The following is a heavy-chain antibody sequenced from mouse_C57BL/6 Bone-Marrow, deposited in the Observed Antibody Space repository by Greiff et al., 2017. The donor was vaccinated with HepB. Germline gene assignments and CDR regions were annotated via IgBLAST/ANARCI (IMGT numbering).Heavy chain of an antibody. CDR2: IWSGGST. D-gene: IGHD4-1*01. Sequence: QVQLQQSGPGLVQPSQILSITCTVSGFSLTSYGVHWVRQSPGKGLEWLGVIWSGGSTDYNAAFISRLSISKDNSKSQVFFKMNSLQADDTAIYYCARGRIWVDYWGQGTTLTVSS. J-gene: IGHJ2*01. CDR3: ARGRIWVDY. CDR1: GFSLTSYG. V-gene: IGHV2-2*01.